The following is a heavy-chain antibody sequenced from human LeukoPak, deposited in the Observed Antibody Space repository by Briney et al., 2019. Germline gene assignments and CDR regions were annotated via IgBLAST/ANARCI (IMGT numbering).Heavy chain of an antibody. Sequence: GESLKISCKGSGYSFTSYWIGWVRQLPGKGLEWMGLIYPGDSDTRYSPSFQVQVAISDNKSISTAYLQWSSLKASDTAMYYCARVYYDILTGYYTTYWYFDLWGRGTLVTVSS. D-gene: IGHD3-9*01. J-gene: IGHJ2*01. CDR2: IYPGDSDT. V-gene: IGHV5-51*01. CDR1: GYSFTSYW. CDR3: ARVYYDILTGYYTTYWYFDL.